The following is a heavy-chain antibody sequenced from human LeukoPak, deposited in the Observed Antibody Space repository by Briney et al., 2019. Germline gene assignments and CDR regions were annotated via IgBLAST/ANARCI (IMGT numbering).Heavy chain of an antibody. CDR1: GFTFSSYS. CDR2: ISSSSYI. CDR3: ARDPYSSSWPFDY. D-gene: IGHD6-13*01. J-gene: IGHJ4*02. V-gene: IGHV3-21*01. Sequence: GGSLRLSCAASGFTFSSYSMNWVRQAPGKGLEWVSSISSSSYIYYADSVKGRFTISRDSAKNSLYLQMNSLRAEDTAVYYCARDPYSSSWPFDYWGQGTLVTVSS.